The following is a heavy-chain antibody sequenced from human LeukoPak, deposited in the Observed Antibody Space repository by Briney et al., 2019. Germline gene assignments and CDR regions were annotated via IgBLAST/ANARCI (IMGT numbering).Heavy chain of an antibody. V-gene: IGHV4-59*01. J-gene: IGHJ4*02. CDR2: IYYSGST. CDR3: ARSYYDILTGYSELYYFDY. Sequence: PSETLSLTCTVSGGSISSYYWSWIRQPPGKGLEWIGYIYYSGSTNYNPSLKSRVTISVDPSKNQFSLKLSSVTAAATAEYYCARSYYDILTGYSELYYFDYWGQGTLVTVSS. CDR1: GGSISSYY. D-gene: IGHD3-9*01.